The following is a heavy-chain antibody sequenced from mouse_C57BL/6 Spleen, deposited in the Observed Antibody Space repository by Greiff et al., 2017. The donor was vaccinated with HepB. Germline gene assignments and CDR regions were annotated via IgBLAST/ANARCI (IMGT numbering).Heavy chain of an antibody. CDR1: GYAFSSYW. CDR2: IYPGDGDT. V-gene: IGHV1-80*01. J-gene: IGHJ3*01. D-gene: IGHD1-1*01. CDR3: AREGSYYGSSPAWFAY. Sequence: VQLQQSGAELVKPGASVKISCKASGYAFSSYWMNWVKQRPGKGLEWIGQIYPGDGDTNYNGKFKGKATLTADKSSSTAYMQLSSLTSEDSAVYFCAREGSYYGSSPAWFAYWGQGTLVTVSA.